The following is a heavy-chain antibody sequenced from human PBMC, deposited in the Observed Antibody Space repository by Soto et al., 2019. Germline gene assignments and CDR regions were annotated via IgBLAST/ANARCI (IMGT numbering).Heavy chain of an antibody. Sequence: LRLSCAASGFTVSSNYMSWVRQAPGKGLEWVSVIYSGGSTYYADSVKGRFTISRDNSKNTLYLQMNSLRAEDTAVYYCARERESALGLWLLDVAFDIWGQGTMVTVSS. V-gene: IGHV3-53*01. CDR2: IYSGGST. CDR3: ARERESALGLWLLDVAFDI. J-gene: IGHJ3*02. CDR1: GFTVSSNY. D-gene: IGHD5-18*01.